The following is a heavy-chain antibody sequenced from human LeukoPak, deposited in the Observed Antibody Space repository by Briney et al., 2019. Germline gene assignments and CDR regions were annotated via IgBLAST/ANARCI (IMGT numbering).Heavy chain of an antibody. CDR2: IKTGGDYI. J-gene: IGHJ4*02. V-gene: IGHV3-21*01. Sequence: PGGSLRLSCATSGFFFSAYRMNWVRQAPGKGLEWVSSIKTGGDYIYYADSVQGRFTISRDNAKKSLYLQMNSLRVEGKAVYFCARWDDLLHFDYWGQGVLVTVSS. D-gene: IGHD3-3*01. CDR3: ARWDDLLHFDY. CDR1: GFFFSAYR.